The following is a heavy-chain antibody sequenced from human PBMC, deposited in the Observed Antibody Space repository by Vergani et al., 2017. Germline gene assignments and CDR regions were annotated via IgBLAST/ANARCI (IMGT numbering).Heavy chain of an antibody. CDR1: GGSISSGGYY. J-gene: IGHJ3*02. V-gene: IGHV4-31*03. D-gene: IGHD3-22*01. Sequence: QVQLQESGPGLVKPSQTLSLTCTVSGGSISSGGYYWSWIRQHPGKGLEWIGYIYYSGSTYYNPSLKSRVTISVDTSKNQFSLKLSSVTAADTAVYYCSGAGTYYYDSSGYFSAFDIWGQGTMVTVSS. CDR2: IYYSGST. CDR3: SGAGTYYYDSSGYFSAFDI.